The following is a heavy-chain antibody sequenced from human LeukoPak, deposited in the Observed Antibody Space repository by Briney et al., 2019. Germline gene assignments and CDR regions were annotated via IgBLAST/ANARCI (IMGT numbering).Heavy chain of an antibody. D-gene: IGHD3-3*01. J-gene: IGHJ4*02. CDR3: AWQTKFDFWRMDY. V-gene: IGHV3-15*01. CDR1: GFGFTAAW. CDR2: IKSRGGGETT. Sequence: GGSLRLSCAASGFGFTAAWMSWVRQAPGKGPEWVGRIKSRGGGETTDYAAPVKGRFPISRDDSKDTLYLQMDGLKTEDTAVYYCAWQTKFDFWRMDYWGLGTLVTVSS.